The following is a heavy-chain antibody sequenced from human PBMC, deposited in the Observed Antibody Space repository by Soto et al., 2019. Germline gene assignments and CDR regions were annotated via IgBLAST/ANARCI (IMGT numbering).Heavy chain of an antibody. V-gene: IGHV1-69*13. CDR2: IIPIFGTA. D-gene: IGHD3-3*01. CDR3: ARVQSRNYDFLVVDYYSSYSTDF. Sequence: SVKVSCKASGGTFSSYAISWVRQAPGQGLEWMGGIIPIFGTANYAQKFQGRVTITADESTSTAYMELSSLRSEDTAVYYCARVQSRNYDFLVVDYYSSYSTDF. CDR1: GGTFSSYA. J-gene: IGHJ6*03.